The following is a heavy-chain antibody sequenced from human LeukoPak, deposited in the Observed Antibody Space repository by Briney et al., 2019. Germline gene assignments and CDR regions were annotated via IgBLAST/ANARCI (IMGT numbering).Heavy chain of an antibody. Sequence: SETLSLTCTVSGGSISSYYWSWIRQPPGKGLEWIGYIYYSGSTNYNPSLKSRVIISVDTSKNQFSLKLSSVTAADTAVYYCARADWCGELFYSFDPWGQGTLVTVSS. CDR1: GGSISSYY. V-gene: IGHV4-59*01. CDR3: ARADWCGELFYSFDP. D-gene: IGHD3-10*01. CDR2: IYYSGST. J-gene: IGHJ5*02.